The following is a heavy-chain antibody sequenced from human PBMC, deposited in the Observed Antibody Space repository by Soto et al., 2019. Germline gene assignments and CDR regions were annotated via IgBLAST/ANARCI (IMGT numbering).Heavy chain of an antibody. D-gene: IGHD6-6*01. CDR1: GFAFSNYA. J-gene: IGHJ4*02. Sequence: GGSLRLSCAASGFAFSNYAMHWVRQAPGKGLEWVSSISTSIDATYYADSVKGRFTISRDDSKNTLYLQMNSLRAADSAVYYCAKARTVAARNFDYWGQGTQVTVSS. CDR2: ISTSIDAT. CDR3: AKARTVAARNFDY. V-gene: IGHV3-23*01.